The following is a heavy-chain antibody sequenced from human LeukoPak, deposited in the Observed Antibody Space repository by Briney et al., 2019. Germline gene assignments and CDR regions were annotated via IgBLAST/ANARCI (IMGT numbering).Heavy chain of an antibody. CDR3: ARVGQQLAGLDY. Sequence: GASVKVSFKASGGTFSSYAISWVRQAPGQGLEWMGRIIPILGIANYAQKFQGRVTITADKSTSTAYMELSSLRSEDTAVYYRARVGQQLAGLDYWGQGTLVTVSS. V-gene: IGHV1-69*04. D-gene: IGHD6-13*01. CDR1: GGTFSSYA. CDR2: IIPILGIA. J-gene: IGHJ4*02.